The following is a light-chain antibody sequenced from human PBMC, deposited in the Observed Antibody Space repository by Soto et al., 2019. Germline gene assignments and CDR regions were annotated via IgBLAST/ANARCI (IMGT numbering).Light chain of an antibody. Sequence: DIQMTQSPPTLSASVGDRVTITCRASQSISSWLAWYQQKPGKAPKLLIYDASSLESGVPSRFSGSGSGTEFTLTISSLQPDDSATYYCQQYNSYSPWTFGQGTKEEIK. CDR3: QQYNSYSPWT. CDR1: QSISSW. CDR2: DAS. V-gene: IGKV1-5*01. J-gene: IGKJ1*01.